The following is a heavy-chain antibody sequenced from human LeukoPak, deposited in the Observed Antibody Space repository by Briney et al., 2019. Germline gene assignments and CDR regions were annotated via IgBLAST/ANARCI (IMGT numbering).Heavy chain of an antibody. D-gene: IGHD3-3*01. J-gene: IGHJ4*02. CDR2: FDPEDGET. V-gene: IGHV1-24*01. CDR3: ATHLLGAPFPIFGVVIYPRREFDY. CDR1: GYTLTELS. Sequence: ASVKVSCKVSGYTLTELSMHWVRQAPGKGLEWMGGFDPEDGETIYAQKFQGRVTMTEDTSTDTAYMELSSLRSEDTAVYYCATHLLGAPFPIFGVVIYPRREFDYWGQGTLVTVSS.